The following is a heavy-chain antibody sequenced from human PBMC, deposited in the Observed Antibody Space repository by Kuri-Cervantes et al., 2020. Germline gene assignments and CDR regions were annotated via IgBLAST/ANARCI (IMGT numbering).Heavy chain of an antibody. V-gene: IGHV3-33*05. CDR3: ARDGRVVTRIEAYYYYYYGMDV. CDR1: GFTFSTYG. CDR2: ISDDENNK. Sequence: GESLKISCAASGFTFSTYGIHWVRQAPGKGLEWVAVISDDENNKHYADSVKGRFTISRDNSKNTLYLQMNSLRAEDTAVYYCARDGRVVTRIEAYYYYYYGMDVWGQGTTVTVSS. J-gene: IGHJ6*02. D-gene: IGHD4-23*01.